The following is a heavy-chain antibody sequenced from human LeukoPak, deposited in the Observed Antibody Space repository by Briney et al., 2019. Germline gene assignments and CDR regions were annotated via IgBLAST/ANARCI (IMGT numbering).Heavy chain of an antibody. V-gene: IGHV4-59*08. CDR2: IYYSGST. CDR1: GGSISSYY. CDR3: ARHRAYGDYVDY. Sequence: PSETLSLTCTVSGGSISSYYWSWIRQPPGKGLEWIGYIYYSGSTNYNPSLKSRVTISVDTSKNQFSLKLSSVTAADTAVYYCARHRAYGDYVDYWGQGTLVTVSS. J-gene: IGHJ4*02. D-gene: IGHD4-17*01.